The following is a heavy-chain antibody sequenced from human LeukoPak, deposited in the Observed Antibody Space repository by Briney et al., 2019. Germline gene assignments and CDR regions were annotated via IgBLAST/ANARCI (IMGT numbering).Heavy chain of an antibody. D-gene: IGHD3-3*01. CDR2: IYYSVTT. J-gene: IGHJ4*02. CDR3: ARGLTIFGVVSDY. V-gene: IGHV4-39*07. Sequence: SETLSLTCTVSGGSISSSDYYWGWIRQPPGKGLEWIGSIYYSVTTYYNPSLKSRVTISVDTSKNQFSLKLNSVTAADTAVYYCARGLTIFGVVSDYWGQGTLVTVSS. CDR1: GGSISSSDYY.